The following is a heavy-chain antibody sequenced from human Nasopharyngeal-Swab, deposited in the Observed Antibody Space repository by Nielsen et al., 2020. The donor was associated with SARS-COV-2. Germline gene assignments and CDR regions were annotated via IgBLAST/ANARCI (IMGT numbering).Heavy chain of an antibody. CDR1: GIFVSGNY. V-gene: IGHV3-53*01. J-gene: IGHJ3*01. CDR2: VYAGGST. CDR3: ASTVGGGLYGGNYYAFDV. D-gene: IGHD4/OR15-4a*01. Sequence: GGSLRLSCAASGIFVSGNYMNWVRQAPGMGLEWVSVVYAGGSTFYADSVKGRFTISRDNSKNKLYLQMNNLRPEDTAMYYCASTVGGGLYGGNYYAFDVWGQGTMVTVSS.